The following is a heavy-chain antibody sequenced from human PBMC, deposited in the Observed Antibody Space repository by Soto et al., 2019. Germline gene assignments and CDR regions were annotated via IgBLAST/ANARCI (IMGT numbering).Heavy chain of an antibody. D-gene: IGHD1-26*01. V-gene: IGHV3-23*01. CDR3: AKPPVGYYYYGMDV. CDR1: GFTFRSYG. CDR2: ISGRGANT. Sequence: EVQLLESGGGLVQPGGSLRLSCAASGFTFRSYGLRRVRQAPGKGLEWVSTISGRGANTYYADSVKGRFTVPRDNSKNTVYLQMNSLRAEDTAVYYCAKPPVGYYYYGMDVWGQGTTVPVSS. J-gene: IGHJ6*02.